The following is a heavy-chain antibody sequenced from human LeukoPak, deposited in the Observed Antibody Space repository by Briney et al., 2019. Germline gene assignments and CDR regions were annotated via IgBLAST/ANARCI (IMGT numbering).Heavy chain of an antibody. CDR3: VRDLQVWELQY. CDR1: GFIFSNNW. D-gene: IGHD1-26*01. J-gene: IGHJ1*01. Sequence: GGSLRLSCAASGFIFSNNWMHWVRQTPGKGLEWASRITPDGTGATYADSVKGRFTIFRDNAQNTVYLQMNSLRVEDTAVYYCVRDLQVWELQYWGQGTLVTVPS. CDR2: ITPDGTGA. V-gene: IGHV3-74*01.